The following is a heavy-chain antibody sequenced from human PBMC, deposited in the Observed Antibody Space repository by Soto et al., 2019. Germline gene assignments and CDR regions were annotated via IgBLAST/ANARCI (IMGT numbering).Heavy chain of an antibody. J-gene: IGHJ4*02. Sequence: PGGSLRLSCAVSGFTFSNYAMTWVRQAPGKGLEWVSLMSGNGGRIVYADSVKGRFTISRDNSKNTLYLQMNSLRLEDTAVYYCVKDPVSGGSGGAWFDYWGQVPMGTFSS. V-gene: IGHV3-23*01. D-gene: IGHD2-21*02. CDR1: GFTFSNYA. CDR2: MSGNGGRI. CDR3: VKDPVSGGSGGAWFDY.